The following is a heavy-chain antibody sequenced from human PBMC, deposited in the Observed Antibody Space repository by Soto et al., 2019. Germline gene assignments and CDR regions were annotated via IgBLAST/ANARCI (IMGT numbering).Heavy chain of an antibody. CDR2: ISSTTNYI. Sequence: PGGSLRLSCAASGFTFRDFAMSWVRQAPGRGLEWVSSISSTTNYIYYGDSMKGRFTISRDNAKNSLYLEMNSLRAEDTAVYYCARESEDLTSNFDYWGQGTLVPVSS. J-gene: IGHJ4*02. V-gene: IGHV3-21*06. CDR3: ARESEDLTSNFDY. CDR1: GFTFRDFA.